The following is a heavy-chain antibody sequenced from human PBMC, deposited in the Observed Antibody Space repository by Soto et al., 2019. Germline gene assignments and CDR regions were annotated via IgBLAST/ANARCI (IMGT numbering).Heavy chain of an antibody. CDR3: ARDRVATIRYYYYGMDV. CDR1: GFTFSSYG. Sequence: ESGGGVVQPGRSLRLSCAASGFTFSSYGMHWVRQAPGKGLEWVAVIWYDGSNKYYADSVKGRFTISRDNSKNTLYLQMNSLRAEDTAVYYCARDRVATIRYYYYGMDVWGQGTTVTVSS. V-gene: IGHV3-33*01. J-gene: IGHJ6*02. CDR2: IWYDGSNK. D-gene: IGHD5-12*01.